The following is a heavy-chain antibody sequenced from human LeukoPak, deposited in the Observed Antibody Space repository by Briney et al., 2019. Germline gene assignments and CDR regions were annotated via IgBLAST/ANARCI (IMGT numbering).Heavy chain of an antibody. V-gene: IGHV3-48*03. D-gene: IGHD4-23*01. CDR3: ARDYGGSSPFDY. J-gene: IGHJ4*02. Sequence: GGSLRLSCAASGFTFSSYEMHWVRQAPGKGLEWVSYISSSGSTIYDADSVKGRFTISRDNAKNPLYLQMNSLRAEDTAVYYCARDYGGSSPFDYWGQGTLVTVSS. CDR2: ISSSGSTI. CDR1: GFTFSSYE.